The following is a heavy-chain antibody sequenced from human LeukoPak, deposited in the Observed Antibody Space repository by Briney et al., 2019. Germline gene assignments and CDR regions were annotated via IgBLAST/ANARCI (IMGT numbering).Heavy chain of an antibody. J-gene: IGHJ4*02. CDR3: AKLAYTYYFDY. Sequence: GGSLRLSCAASGFTFDDYGMSWVRQAPGKGLEWVSGINWNGGSTGYADSVKGRFTISRDNAKNSLYLQMNSLRAEDTAVYYCAKLAYTYYFDYWGQGTLVTVSS. CDR2: INWNGGST. CDR1: GFTFDDYG. D-gene: IGHD1-1*01. V-gene: IGHV3-20*04.